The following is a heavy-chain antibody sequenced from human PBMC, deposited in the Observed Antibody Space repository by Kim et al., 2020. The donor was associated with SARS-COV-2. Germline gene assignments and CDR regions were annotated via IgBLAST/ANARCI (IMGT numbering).Heavy chain of an antibody. D-gene: IGHD3-3*01. CDR2: ISYDGSIK. CDR3: AKDYQYDFWSGYQYYFD. Sequence: GGSLRLSCAASGFTFSSYGMHWVRQAPGKGLEWVAVISYDGSIKYYADSVKGRFTISRDNSKNTLYLQMNSLRAEDTAVYYCAKDYQYDFWSGYQYYFD. CDR1: GFTFSSYG. J-gene: IGHJ4*01. V-gene: IGHV3-30*18.